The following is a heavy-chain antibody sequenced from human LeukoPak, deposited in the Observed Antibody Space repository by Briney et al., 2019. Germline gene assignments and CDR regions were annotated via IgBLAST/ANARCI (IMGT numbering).Heavy chain of an antibody. CDR1: GFRFSTYA. D-gene: IGHD4-17*01. CDR3: AKAGTTVTTINWFDP. Sequence: GSLRLSCAASGFRFSTYAMSWVRQAPGKGLDWVSAISGTGGSTYYADSVKGRFTISRDNSKNTLYLQMNSLRAEDTAVYYCAKAGTTVTTINWFDPWGQGTLVTVSS. J-gene: IGHJ5*02. CDR2: ISGTGGST. V-gene: IGHV3-23*01.